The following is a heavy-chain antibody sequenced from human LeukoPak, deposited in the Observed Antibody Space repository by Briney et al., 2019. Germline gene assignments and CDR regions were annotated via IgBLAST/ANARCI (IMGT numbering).Heavy chain of an antibody. Sequence: ASVKVSCKASGYTFTSYGISWVRQAPGQGLEWMRWISAYNGNTNYAQKLQGRVTMTTDTSTSTAYMELRSLRSDDTAVYYCARDRPYDYVWGSYRPDHIDYWGQGTLVTVSS. V-gene: IGHV1-18*01. J-gene: IGHJ4*02. D-gene: IGHD3-16*02. CDR3: ARDRPYDYVWGSYRPDHIDY. CDR1: GYTFTSYG. CDR2: ISAYNGNT.